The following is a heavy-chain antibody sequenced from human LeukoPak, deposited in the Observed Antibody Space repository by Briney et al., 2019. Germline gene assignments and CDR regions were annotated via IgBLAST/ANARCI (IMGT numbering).Heavy chain of an antibody. CDR3: TRLLPTSHHYFAY. CDR1: GFTFSSFA. V-gene: IGHV3-53*01. CDR2: IYGGGDR. J-gene: IGHJ4*02. Sequence: PGGSLRLSCAASGFTFSSFAMSWVRQAPGKGLEWVSVIYGGGDRYYADSVRGRFTISRDNSENTLFLQMNSLRAEDTAVYYCTRLLPTSHHYFAYWGQGTLVTVSS.